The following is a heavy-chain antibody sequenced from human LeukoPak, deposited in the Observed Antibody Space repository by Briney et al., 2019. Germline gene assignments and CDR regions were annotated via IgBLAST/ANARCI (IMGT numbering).Heavy chain of an antibody. Sequence: GGSLRLSCAASGFTFSNAWMSWVRQAPGKGLEWVSRIKSKTDGGTTDYAAPVKGRFTISRDDSKNTLYLQMNSLKTEDTAVYYCTTLPQDIVVVPAAGGQGTLVTVSS. D-gene: IGHD2-2*01. CDR3: TTLPQDIVVVPAA. V-gene: IGHV3-15*01. J-gene: IGHJ4*02. CDR2: IKSKTDGGTT. CDR1: GFTFSNAW.